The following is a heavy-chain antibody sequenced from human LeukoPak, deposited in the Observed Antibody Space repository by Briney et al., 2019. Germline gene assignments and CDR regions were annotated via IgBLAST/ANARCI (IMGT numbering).Heavy chain of an antibody. CDR2: IYYSGST. CDR1: GGSISSSSYY. V-gene: IGHV4-39*01. D-gene: IGHD5-18*01. J-gene: IGHJ6*03. CDR3: ASLPDVDTAMVTGYYYYMDV. Sequence: SETLSLTCTVSGGSISSSSYYWGWIRQPPGKGLEWIGSIYYSGSTYYNPSLKSQATISVERPKNQFSLKLSSVTAADTAVYYCASLPDVDTAMVTGYYYYMDVWGKGTTVTVSS.